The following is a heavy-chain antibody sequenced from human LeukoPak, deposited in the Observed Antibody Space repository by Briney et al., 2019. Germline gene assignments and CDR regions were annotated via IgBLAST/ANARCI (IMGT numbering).Heavy chain of an antibody. J-gene: IGHJ3*02. V-gene: IGHV1-58*02. Sequence: GASVKVSCKASGFTFTSSAMQWVRQARGQRLEWIGWIVVGSGSTNYAQKFQERVTITRDMSTSTAYMELSSLRSEDTAVYYCAADPGDGYNYYAFDIWGQGTMVTVSS. CDR1: GFTFTSSA. D-gene: IGHD5-24*01. CDR2: IVVGSGST. CDR3: AADPGDGYNYYAFDI.